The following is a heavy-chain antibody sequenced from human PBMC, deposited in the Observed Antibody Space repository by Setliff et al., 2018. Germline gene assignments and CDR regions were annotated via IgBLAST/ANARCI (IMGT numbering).Heavy chain of an antibody. D-gene: IGHD1-1*01. CDR1: GGTLSGYA. J-gene: IGHJ6*02. CDR3: ARDSVTLGQLERRGGFRYYDMDV. CDR2: ITPIFETA. Sequence: SVKVSCKASGGTLSGYAFSWVRQAPGQGLEWVGGITPIFETAHYAQKFQDRVTITADKSTSTVYMELNSLISKDTAVYLCARDSVTLGQLERRGGFRYYDMDVWGQGTTVTVSS. V-gene: IGHV1-69*06.